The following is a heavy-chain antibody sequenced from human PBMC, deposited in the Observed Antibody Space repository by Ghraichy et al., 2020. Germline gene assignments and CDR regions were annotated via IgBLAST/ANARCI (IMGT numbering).Heavy chain of an antibody. CDR1: GLTFIIYA. CDR2: VSYDDRTK. D-gene: IGHD3-16*01. CDR3: ATVPAFVYVGGLDH. V-gene: IGHV3-30*03. Sequence: GGSLRLSCTTSGLTFIIYAFHWVRQSPVRGLEWVAGVSYDDRTKYYADSVRGRFTISRDDSKSTLFLEMNYLGPEDTAVYYCATVPAFVYVGGLDHWGQGTLVAVSS. J-gene: IGHJ4*02.